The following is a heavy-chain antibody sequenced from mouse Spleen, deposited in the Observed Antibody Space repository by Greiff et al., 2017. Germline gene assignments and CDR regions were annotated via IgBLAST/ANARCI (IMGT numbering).Heavy chain of an antibody. Sequence: VQLQQSGPGLVPPSQSLSITCTVSGFSLTSYGVHWVRQSPGKGLEWLGVIWSGGSTDYNAAFISRLSISKDNSKSQVFFKMNSLQADDTAIYYCARNYYSYYSYDGSWFAYWGQGTLVTVSA. CDR2: IWSGGST. J-gene: IGHJ3*01. D-gene: IGHD2-12*01. CDR1: GFSLTSYG. CDR3: ARNYYSYYSYDGSWFAY. V-gene: IGHV2-4-1*01.